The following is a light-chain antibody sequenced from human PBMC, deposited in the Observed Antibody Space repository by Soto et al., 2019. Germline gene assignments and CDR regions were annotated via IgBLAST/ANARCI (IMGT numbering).Light chain of an antibody. CDR3: QQYNNWPWT. J-gene: IGKJ1*01. V-gene: IGKV3-11*01. CDR2: EAS. CDR1: ESVSTF. Sequence: EIVLTQSPATLSLSPGERATLSCRASESVSTFLAWYQQKPGQAPRLLIYEASSRATGIPARFSGGGSGTVFTLTISRLEPEDFAVYYCQQYNNWPWTFGQGTKVDIK.